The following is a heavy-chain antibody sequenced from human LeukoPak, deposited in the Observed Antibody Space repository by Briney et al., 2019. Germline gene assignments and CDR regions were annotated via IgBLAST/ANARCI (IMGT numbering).Heavy chain of an antibody. J-gene: IGHJ5*02. CDR2: ISWDGGST. D-gene: IGHD2-15*01. V-gene: IGHV3-43*01. CDR1: GFTFDDYT. CDR3: AKGPVVVAAGNWFDP. Sequence: GGSLRLSCAASGFTFDDYTMHWVRQAPGKGLEWVSLISWDGGSTYYADSVKGRFTISRDNSKNTLYLQMNSLRAEDTAVYYCAKGPVVVAAGNWFDPWGQGTLVTVSS.